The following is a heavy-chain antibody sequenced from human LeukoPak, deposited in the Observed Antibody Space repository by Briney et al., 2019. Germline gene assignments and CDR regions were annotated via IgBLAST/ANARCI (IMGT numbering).Heavy chain of an antibody. CDR2: INHSGST. D-gene: IGHD3-9*01. CDR1: GGSFSGYY. CDR3: ARGVVYYDILTGSMPPYWYFDL. Sequence: SETLSLTCAVYGGSFSGYYWSWIRQPPGKGLEWIGEINHSGSTNYNPSLKSRVTISVDTSKNQFSLKLSSVTAADTAVYYCARGVVYYDILTGSMPPYWYFDLWGRGTLVTVSS. J-gene: IGHJ2*01. V-gene: IGHV4-34*01.